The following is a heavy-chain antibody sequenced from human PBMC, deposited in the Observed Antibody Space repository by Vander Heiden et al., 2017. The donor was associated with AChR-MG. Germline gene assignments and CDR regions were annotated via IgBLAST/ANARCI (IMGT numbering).Heavy chain of an antibody. D-gene: IGHD6-19*01. J-gene: IGHJ5*02. CDR1: GGSISSYY. CDR2: IYTSGST. CDR3: ARDLPGWYANHNWFDP. Sequence: QVQLQESGPGLVKPSETLSLTCTVSGGSISSYYWSWIRQPAGEGLEWIGRIYTSGSTNYNPSLKSRVTMSVDTSKNQFSLKLTSVTAADTAMYYCARDLPGWYANHNWFDPWCQGTLVTVSS. V-gene: IGHV4-4*07.